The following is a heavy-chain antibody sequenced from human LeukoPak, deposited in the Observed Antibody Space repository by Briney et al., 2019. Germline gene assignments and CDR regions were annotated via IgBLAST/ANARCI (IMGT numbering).Heavy chain of an antibody. Sequence: PSETLSLTCTVSGGSISSYYWSWIRQPPGKGLEWIGYIYYSGSTNYNPSLKSRVTISVDTSKNQFSLKLSSVTAADTAVYYCATSLKGANWFDPWGQGTLVTVSS. CDR3: ATSLKGANWFDP. CDR1: GGSISSYY. CDR2: IYYSGST. D-gene: IGHD3-16*01. J-gene: IGHJ5*02. V-gene: IGHV4-59*08.